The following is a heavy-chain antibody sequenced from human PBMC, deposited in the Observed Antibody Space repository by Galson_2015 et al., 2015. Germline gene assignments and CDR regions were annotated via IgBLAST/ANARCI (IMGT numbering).Heavy chain of an antibody. J-gene: IGHJ4*02. CDR2: IYHSGST. D-gene: IGHD6-19*01. V-gene: IGHV4-4*02. Sequence: TLSLTCAVSGGSISSSNWWSWVRQPPGKGLEWIGEIYHSGSTNYNPSLKDRVTISVDKSKNQFSLKLTSVTAADTAVYYCARVGAVSNTNDYWGQGTLVTVSS. CDR1: GGSISSSNW. CDR3: ARVGAVSNTNDY.